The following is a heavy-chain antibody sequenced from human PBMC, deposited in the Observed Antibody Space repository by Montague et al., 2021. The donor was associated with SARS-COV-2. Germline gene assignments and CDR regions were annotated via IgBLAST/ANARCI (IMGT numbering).Heavy chain of an antibody. CDR1: GFIVSSNY. CDR2: IYSGGST. V-gene: IGHV3-66*01. J-gene: IGHJ6*02. D-gene: IGHD3-3*01. CDR3: ARGGGYDFWSGYVNYGMDV. Sequence: SLRLSCAASGFIVSSNYMSWVRQAPGKGLEWVSVIYSGGSTYYADSVKGRFTISRDNSKNTLYLQMNSLRAEDTAVYYCARGGGYDFWSGYVNYGMDVWGQGTTVTVSS.